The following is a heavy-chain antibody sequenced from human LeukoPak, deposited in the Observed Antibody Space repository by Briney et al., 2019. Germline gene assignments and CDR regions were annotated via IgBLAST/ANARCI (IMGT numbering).Heavy chain of an antibody. CDR3: ARQPIYEAYFDF. CDR1: GFTFSSYS. Sequence: GGSLRLSCAASGFTFSSYSMNWVRQAPGKGLEWVSSISSSSSYIYYVDSVKGRFTISRDNAKNSLFLQMNSLRADDTAVYFCARQPIYEAYFDFWGQGTLVTVSS. CDR2: ISSSSSYI. J-gene: IGHJ4*02. V-gene: IGHV3-21*01. D-gene: IGHD3-16*01.